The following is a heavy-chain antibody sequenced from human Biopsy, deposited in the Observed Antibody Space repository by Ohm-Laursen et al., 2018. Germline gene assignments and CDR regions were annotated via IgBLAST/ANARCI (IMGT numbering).Heavy chain of an antibody. CDR2: IDWDDDK. Sequence: TQTLTLTGTFSGFSLTTRTMCVTWIRQPPGKALEWLARIDWDDDKYYSAFLETRLTVSKDTSKNQVVLRMTNMDPMDTATYYCARMRVSYGDSTSHDIDYWGLGTLVTVSS. V-gene: IGHV2-70*11. J-gene: IGHJ4*02. CDR1: GFSLTTRTMC. D-gene: IGHD4-17*01. CDR3: ARMRVSYGDSTSHDIDY.